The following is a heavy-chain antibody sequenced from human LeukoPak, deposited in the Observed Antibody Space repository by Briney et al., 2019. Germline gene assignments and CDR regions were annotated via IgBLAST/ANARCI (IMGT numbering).Heavy chain of an antibody. J-gene: IGHJ4*02. CDR2: IYYSGST. D-gene: IGHD3-22*01. CDR1: GDSISSNSYY. V-gene: IGHV4-39*01. CDR3: ARQGAYYDSSGYYYLFDY. Sequence: SETLSLTCTVSGDSISSNSYYWGWIRQPPGKGLEWIGSIYYSGSTYYNPSLKSRVTISVATSKNQFSLNLSSVTAADTAVYYCARQGAYYDSSGYYYLFDYWGQGTLVTVSS.